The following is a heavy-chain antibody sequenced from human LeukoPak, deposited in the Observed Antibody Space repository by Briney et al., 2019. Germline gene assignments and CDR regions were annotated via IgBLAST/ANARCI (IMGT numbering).Heavy chain of an antibody. V-gene: IGHV4-59*01. CDR2: IYYSGST. D-gene: IGHD2-2*01. CDR1: GGSISSYY. Sequence: SETLSLTCTVSGGSISSYYWSWIRQPPGKGLEWIGYIYYSGSTNYNPSLKSRVTISVDTSKSQFSLKLSSVTAADTAVYYCARSRARKTYCSSTSCSAGFDYWGQGTLVTVSS. CDR3: ARSRARKTYCSSTSCSAGFDY. J-gene: IGHJ4*02.